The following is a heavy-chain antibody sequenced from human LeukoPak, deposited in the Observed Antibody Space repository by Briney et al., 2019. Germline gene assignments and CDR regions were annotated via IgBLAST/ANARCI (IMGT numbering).Heavy chain of an antibody. D-gene: IGHD3-22*01. CDR2: IVVGSGNT. V-gene: IGHV1-58*02. CDR1: GFTFTSSA. Sequence: ASVKVSCKASGFTFTSSAMQWVRQARGQRLEWIGWIVVGSGNTNYAQKFQERVTITRDMSTSTAYMELSSLRSEDTAVYYCAAETYDSSGYYFDYWGQGTLVIVSS. J-gene: IGHJ4*02. CDR3: AAETYDSSGYYFDY.